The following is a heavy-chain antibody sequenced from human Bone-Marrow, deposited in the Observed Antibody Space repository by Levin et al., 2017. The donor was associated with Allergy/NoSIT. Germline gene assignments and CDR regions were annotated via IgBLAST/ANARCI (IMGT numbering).Heavy chain of an antibody. V-gene: IGHV3-30*03. D-gene: IGHD5-18*01. J-gene: IGHJ6*02. CDR1: GFTLSNYG. CDR3: ARMDTPMLWPPSVVVGMDV. CDR2: ISHDGSNK. Sequence: PGGSLRLSCAASGFTLSNYGIHWVRQAPGKGLEWVAAISHDGSNKYYGDSMKGRVTVSRDNSRNTLSLQMNRLRPEDAAVYYCARMDTPMLWPPSVVVGMDVWGQGTTVTVSS.